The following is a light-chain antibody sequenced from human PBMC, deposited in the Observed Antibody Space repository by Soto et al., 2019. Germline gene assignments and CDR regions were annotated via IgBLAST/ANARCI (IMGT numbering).Light chain of an antibody. CDR2: GAS. V-gene: IGKV3-20*01. Sequence: EIVLTQSPGILSLSPGDRATLSCRTSQSVSANYLAWYQQQKPGQAPRLLIYGASSRAPGVPDRFSGSGSGTDFTLAISRLEPEDFVVYYCQHCGDSSWTFGQGTKVEI. J-gene: IGKJ1*01. CDR1: QSVSANY. CDR3: QHCGDSSWT.